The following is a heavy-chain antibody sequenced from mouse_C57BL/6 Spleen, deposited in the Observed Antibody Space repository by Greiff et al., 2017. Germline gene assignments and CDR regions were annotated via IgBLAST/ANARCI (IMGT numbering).Heavy chain of an antibody. CDR3: AGWYYGSSYNAMDY. CDR2: IHPNSGST. CDR1: GYTFTSYW. D-gene: IGHD1-1*01. J-gene: IGHJ4*01. V-gene: IGHV1-64*01. Sequence: QVQLKQSGAELVKPGASVKLSCKASGYTFTSYWMHWVKQRPGQGLEWIGMIHPNSGSTNYNEKFKSKATLTVDKSSSTAYMQLSSLTSEDSAVYYCAGWYYGSSYNAMDYWGQGTSVTVSS.